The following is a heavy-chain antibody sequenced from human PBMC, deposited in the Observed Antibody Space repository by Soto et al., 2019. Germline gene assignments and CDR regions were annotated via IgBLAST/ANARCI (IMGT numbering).Heavy chain of an antibody. J-gene: IGHJ4*02. D-gene: IGHD3-22*01. CDR2: ISGSGGST. Sequence: PGGSLRLSCAASGFTFSSYAMSWVRQAPGKGLEWVSAISGSGGSTYYADSVKGRFTISRDNSKNTLYLQMNSLRAEDTAVYYCAKLADRECYYDSSGYHYYFDYWGQGTLVTVSS. V-gene: IGHV3-23*01. CDR1: GFTFSSYA. CDR3: AKLADRECYYDSSGYHYYFDY.